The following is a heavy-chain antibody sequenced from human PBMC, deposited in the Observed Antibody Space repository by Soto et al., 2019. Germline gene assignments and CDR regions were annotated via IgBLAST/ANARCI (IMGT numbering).Heavy chain of an antibody. D-gene: IGHD2-15*01. CDR2: INHSGST. CDR3: AREEGYCSGGSCRYAFDI. CDR1: GGSFSGYY. Sequence: SETLSLTCGVLGGSFSGYYWSWIRQPPGKGLEWIGEINHSGSTNYNPSLKSRVTISVDTSKNQFSLKLSSVTAADTAVYYCAREEGYCSGGSCRYAFDIWGQGTMVTVSS. V-gene: IGHV4-34*01. J-gene: IGHJ3*02.